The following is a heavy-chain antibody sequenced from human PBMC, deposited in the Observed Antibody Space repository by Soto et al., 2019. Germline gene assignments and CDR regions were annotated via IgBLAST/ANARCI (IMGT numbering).Heavy chain of an antibody. Sequence: QLQLQESGPGLVKPSETLSLTCAVSGGSISGSYYYWGWLRQSPGRGPEWIGSVVYTGFTSYNPSLGSRVSVSVDTSKNQFSLKVSAVTAADTAVYYCASSQKGYNWNYLDHWGQGALVTVAS. J-gene: IGHJ4*02. CDR1: GGSISGSYYY. CDR3: ASSQKGYNWNYLDH. CDR2: VVYTGFT. D-gene: IGHD1-20*01. V-gene: IGHV4-39*01.